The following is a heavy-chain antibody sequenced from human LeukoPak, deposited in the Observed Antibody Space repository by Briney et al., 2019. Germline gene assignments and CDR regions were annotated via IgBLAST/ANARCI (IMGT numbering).Heavy chain of an antibody. J-gene: IGHJ5*02. D-gene: IGHD2-2*01. CDR1: GGSISSSSYY. CDR3: ARRRVYQLLSWFDP. CDR2: IYYSGST. V-gene: IGHV4-39*01. Sequence: SETLSLTCTVSGGSISSSSYYWGWIRQPPGKGLEWIGSIYYSGSTYYNPSLKSRVTISVVTSKNQFSLKLSSVTAADTAVYYCARRRVYQLLSWFDPWGQGTLVTVSS.